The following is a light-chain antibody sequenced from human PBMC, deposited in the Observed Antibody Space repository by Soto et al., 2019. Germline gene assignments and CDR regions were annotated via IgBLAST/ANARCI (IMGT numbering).Light chain of an antibody. CDR1: QSISVS. V-gene: IGKV1-5*01. CDR3: QRYDKYST. J-gene: IGKJ1*01. CDR2: DAS. Sequence: IQMTQSPSTLSASVGGTVNISCRASQSISVSLAWYQQKPGKAPRLLIYDASTLQGGVPSRFSGRGSETEFTLTGTSLQPEDFASYFCQRYDKYSTFGHGTKVDVK.